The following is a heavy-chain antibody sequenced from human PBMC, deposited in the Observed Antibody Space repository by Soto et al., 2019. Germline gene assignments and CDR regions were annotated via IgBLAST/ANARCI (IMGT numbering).Heavy chain of an antibody. D-gene: IGHD4-17*01. CDR1: GDSITNGDYY. CDR3: ARVPLRGDYPYYFDY. J-gene: IGHJ4*02. V-gene: IGHV4-30-4*01. Sequence: QVQLQESGPGLVKPSQTLSLTCTVSGDSITNGDYYWSWIRQPPGKGLEWIGYIYYSGSTYYNPSLKSRVTISIDTSKSQFSLKLRSVTATDTAVYYCARVPLRGDYPYYFDYWGQGTLVTVSS. CDR2: IYYSGST.